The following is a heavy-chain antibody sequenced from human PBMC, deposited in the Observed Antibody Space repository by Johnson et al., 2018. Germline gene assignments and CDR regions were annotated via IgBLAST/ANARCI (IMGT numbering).Heavy chain of an antibody. Sequence: QVRLVESGGGVVQPGRSLRLSCAASGFTFSNYGMHWVRQAPGTGLEWVAVISNDGSKKYYADSVKGRFTVSRDTAKKTRYLQRNSLRAEDTAVYYCANDRVGLGYLFDYGGRGTLVTGSS. CDR1: GFTFSNYG. D-gene: IGHD4-17*01. CDR3: ANDRVGLGYLFDY. J-gene: IGHJ4*02. V-gene: IGHV3-30*18. CDR2: ISNDGSKK.